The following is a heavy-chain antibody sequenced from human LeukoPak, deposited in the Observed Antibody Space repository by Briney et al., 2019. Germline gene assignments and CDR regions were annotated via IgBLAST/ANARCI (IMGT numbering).Heavy chain of an antibody. CDR1: GVSISSYY. D-gene: IGHD2-15*01. J-gene: IGHJ6*03. V-gene: IGHV4-59*01. CDR2: IYYSGST. Sequence: PSETLSLTCTVSGVSISSYYWSWIRQPPGKGLEWIGYIYYSGSTNYNPSLKSRVTISVDTSKNQFSLKLSSVTAADTAVYYCARRGCSGGSCYHYMDVWGKGTTVTISS. CDR3: ARRGCSGGSCYHYMDV.